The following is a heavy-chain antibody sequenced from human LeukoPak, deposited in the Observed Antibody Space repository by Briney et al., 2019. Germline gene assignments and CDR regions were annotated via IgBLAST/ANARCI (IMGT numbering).Heavy chain of an antibody. CDR2: ISAYNGNT. Sequence: EASVKVSCKASGYTFTSYGISWVRQAPGQGLEWMGWISAYNGNTNYAQKLQGRVTMTTDTSTSTAYMELRSLRSDDTAVYYCARADIAVVVAATSDFDYWGQGTLVTVSS. J-gene: IGHJ4*02. CDR3: ARADIAVVVAATSDFDY. D-gene: IGHD2-15*01. CDR1: GYTFTSYG. V-gene: IGHV1-18*01.